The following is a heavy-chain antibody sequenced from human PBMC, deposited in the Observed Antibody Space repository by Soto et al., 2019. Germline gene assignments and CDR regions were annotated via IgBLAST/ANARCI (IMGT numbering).Heavy chain of an antibody. V-gene: IGHV1-46*03. J-gene: IGHJ4*02. CDR1: GYTFTSYY. Sequence: QVQLVQSGAEVKKPGASVKVSCKASGYTFTSYYVHWIRQAPGQGLEWMGIINASGGRTTYAPKFQGRVTMTRDTSTSPVYMELSSLTSEDTATYFCGRILPPATFDYWGQGTLVTVSS. D-gene: IGHD2-21*02. CDR3: GRILPPATFDY. CDR2: INASGGRT.